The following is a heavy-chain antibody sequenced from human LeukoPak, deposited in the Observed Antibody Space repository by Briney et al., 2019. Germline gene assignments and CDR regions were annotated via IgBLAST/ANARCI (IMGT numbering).Heavy chain of an antibody. D-gene: IGHD1-26*01. CDR1: GFTFSSYG. J-gene: IGHJ3*02. V-gene: IGHV3-21*01. CDR3: ARVGATTRAFDI. CDR2: ISSSSSYI. Sequence: PGGSLRLSCAASGFTFSSYGMNWVRQAPGKGLEWVSSISSSSSYIYYADSVKGRFTISRDNAKNSLYLQMNSLRAEDTAVYYCARVGATTRAFDIWGQGTMVTVSS.